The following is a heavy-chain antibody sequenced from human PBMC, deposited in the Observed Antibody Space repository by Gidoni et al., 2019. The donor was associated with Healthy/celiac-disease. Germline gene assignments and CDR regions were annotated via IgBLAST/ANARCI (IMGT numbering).Heavy chain of an antibody. CDR3: AKEHHHYFDY. CDR2: ISYDGRNK. J-gene: IGHJ4*02. Sequence: QVQLVESGGGVVQPGRSLRLSCAASGFTFSRYGMHWVRQAPGKGLEWVAVISYDGRNKYYADSVKGRFTISRDNSKNTLYLQMNSLRAEDTAVYYCAKEHHHYFDYWGQGTLVTVSS. CDR1: GFTFSRYG. V-gene: IGHV3-30*18.